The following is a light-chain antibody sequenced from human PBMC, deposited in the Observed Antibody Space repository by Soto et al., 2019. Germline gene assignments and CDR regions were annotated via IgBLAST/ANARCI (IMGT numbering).Light chain of an antibody. CDR2: EAA. Sequence: QSALTQPASVSGSPGQSITISCTGTSNDVGANNYVSWYQRHPGKAPKILIYEAANRPSGVSHRFSGSKSGNTASLTISGLQAEDEADYFCTSYTITNNLVFGGGTKLTVL. CDR3: TSYTITNNLV. CDR1: SNDVGANNY. V-gene: IGLV2-14*01. J-gene: IGLJ2*01.